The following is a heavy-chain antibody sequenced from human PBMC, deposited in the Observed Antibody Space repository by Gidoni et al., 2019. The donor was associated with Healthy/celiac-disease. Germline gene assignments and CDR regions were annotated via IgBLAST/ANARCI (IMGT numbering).Heavy chain of an antibody. CDR3: AKGRPYYYDSSGSSAFDI. Sequence: EVQLLESGGGVVQPGGCLSLSCAASGFAFNSFAINWVRQAPGKGLEWVSAIGGSGGSTYYADSVEGRFTISRDNSKNTLYLKMNSLRAEDTAVYYCAKGRPYYYDSSGSSAFDIWGQGTMVTVSS. V-gene: IGHV3-23*01. CDR2: IGGSGGST. D-gene: IGHD3-22*01. CDR1: GFAFNSFA. J-gene: IGHJ3*02.